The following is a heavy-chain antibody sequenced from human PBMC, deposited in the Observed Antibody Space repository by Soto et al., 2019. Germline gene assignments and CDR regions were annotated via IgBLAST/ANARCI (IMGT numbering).Heavy chain of an antibody. Sequence: PSETLSLTCTVSGGSISSSSYYWGWIRQPPGKGLEWIGSIYYSGSTYYNPSLKSRVTISVDTSKNQFSLKLSSVTAADTAVYYCARQDYYYDSSGYYDYWGQGTLVTVSS. CDR1: GGSISSSSYY. CDR3: ARQDYYYDSSGYYDY. CDR2: IYYSGST. D-gene: IGHD3-22*01. V-gene: IGHV4-39*01. J-gene: IGHJ4*02.